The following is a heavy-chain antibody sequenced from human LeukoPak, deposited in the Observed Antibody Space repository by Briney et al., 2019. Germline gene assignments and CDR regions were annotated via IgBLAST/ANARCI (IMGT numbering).Heavy chain of an antibody. D-gene: IGHD6-6*01. V-gene: IGHV1-69*04. CDR1: GGTISSNG. Sequence: SVKVSCKPSGGTISSNGISWVRQAPGQGLEWMGRIIPILGIANYAQKFQGRVTLTADKSTSAAYMELSSLRSDDTAVYYCARVEAARPYTFDYWGQGTLVTVSS. J-gene: IGHJ4*02. CDR2: IIPILGIA. CDR3: ARVEAARPYTFDY.